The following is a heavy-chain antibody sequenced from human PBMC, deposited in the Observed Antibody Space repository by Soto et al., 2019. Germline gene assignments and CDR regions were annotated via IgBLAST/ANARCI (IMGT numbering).Heavy chain of an antibody. CDR1: GYSLAELS. J-gene: IGHJ3*02. CDR2: FDPEDGET. CDR3: ATGYRSGYFLAHQGEFDI. V-gene: IGHV1-24*01. Sequence: ASVKVSCKVSGYSLAELSMHWVRQAPGEGLEWMGGFDPEDGETIYAQKFQGRVTMTEDTSTDTAYMELSSLRSEDTAVYYCATGYRSGYFLAHQGEFDIWGQGPMVTVAS. D-gene: IGHD3-22*01.